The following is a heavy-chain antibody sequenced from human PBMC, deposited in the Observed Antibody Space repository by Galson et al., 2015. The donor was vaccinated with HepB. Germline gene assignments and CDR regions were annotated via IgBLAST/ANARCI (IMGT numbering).Heavy chain of an antibody. J-gene: IGHJ4*02. V-gene: IGHV3-21*01. CDR2: ISSSSSYI. CDR3: ATTLTSPSFPLRYFDWLPTGAYDY. Sequence: SLRLSCAASGFTFSSYSMNWVRQAPGKGLEWVSSISSSSSYIYYADSVKGRFTISRDNAKNSLYLQMNSLRAEDTAVYYCATTLTSPSFPLRYFDWLPTGAYDYWGQGTLVTVSS. CDR1: GFTFSSYS. D-gene: IGHD3-9*01.